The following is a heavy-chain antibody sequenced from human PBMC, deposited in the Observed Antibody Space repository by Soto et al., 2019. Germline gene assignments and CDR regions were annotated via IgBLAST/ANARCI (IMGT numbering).Heavy chain of an antibody. J-gene: IGHJ1*01. CDR3: ARQARDGYKPGHFQH. CDR2: IYYMGST. V-gene: IGHV4-39*01. Sequence: QLQLLESGPGLVKPSEALCLTCTVSGGSISSSSYYWGWIRQPPGKGLEWIGSIYYMGSTYYNPSLKSRVTISVDTSKNQFSRKLSSVTAADTAVYYCARQARDGYKPGHFQHLGQGTLVTVSS. CDR1: GGSISSSSYY. D-gene: IGHD5-12*01.